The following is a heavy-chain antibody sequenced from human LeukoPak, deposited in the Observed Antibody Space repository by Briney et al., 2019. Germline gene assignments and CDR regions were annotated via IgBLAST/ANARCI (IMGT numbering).Heavy chain of an antibody. CDR2: ISGSGGGT. D-gene: IGHD2-15*01. V-gene: IGHV3-23*01. CDR3: AKGTSVVVVAASDY. J-gene: IGHJ4*02. CDR1: GFTFSSYA. Sequence: GGSLRLSCAASGFTFSSYAMSWVRQAPGKGLEWVSAISGSGGGTYYADSVKGRFTISRDNSKNTLYLQMNSVRAEDTAVYYCAKGTSVVVVAASDYWGQGTLVTVSS.